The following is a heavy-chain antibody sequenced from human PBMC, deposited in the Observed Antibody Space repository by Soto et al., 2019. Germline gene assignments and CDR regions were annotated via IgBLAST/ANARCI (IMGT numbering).Heavy chain of an antibody. CDR2: IYYSGST. D-gene: IGHD2-2*01. V-gene: IGHV4-59*01. Sequence: SETLSLTCTVSGGSISRYYWSWIRQPPGKGLEWIGYIYYSGSTNYNPSLKSRVTISVDTSKNQFSLKLSSVTAADTGVYYCPRDGGYCSSTSCYWRDWFDPWGQGTLVTVS. CDR1: GGSISRYY. CDR3: PRDGGYCSSTSCYWRDWFDP. J-gene: IGHJ5*02.